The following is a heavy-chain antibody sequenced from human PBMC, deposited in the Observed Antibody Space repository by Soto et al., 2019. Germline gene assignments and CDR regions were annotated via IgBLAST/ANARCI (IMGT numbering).Heavy chain of an antibody. D-gene: IGHD2-15*01. CDR2: IYYSGST. V-gene: IGHV4-31*03. J-gene: IGHJ4*02. Sequence: QVQLQESGPGLVKTSPTLSLTCTVSGGSISSGSYHWSWIRQHPGKGLEGIGYIYYSGSTYYNPSLKRRATISVDTSNYQSSLKLSSVTAADTAVYYCARTPDHWGQGTLVTVSS. CDR3: ARTPDH. CDR1: GGSISSGSYH.